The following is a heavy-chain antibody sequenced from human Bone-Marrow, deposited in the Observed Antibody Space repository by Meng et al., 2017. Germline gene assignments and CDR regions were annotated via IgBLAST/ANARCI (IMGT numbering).Heavy chain of an antibody. V-gene: IGHV3-48*03. CDR3: ARDSSGSGDEIEC. D-gene: IGHD3-10*01. J-gene: IGHJ4*02. CDR1: GFSFSNYE. CDR2: ISSSGTTK. Sequence: GESLKISCAVSGFSFSNYEMSWVRQAPGKGLEWVSYISSSGTTKYYADAAKVRFTISRDDAKNTLFLYMNSLRGDDTAVYYCARDSSGSGDEIECWGQGTLVTVSS.